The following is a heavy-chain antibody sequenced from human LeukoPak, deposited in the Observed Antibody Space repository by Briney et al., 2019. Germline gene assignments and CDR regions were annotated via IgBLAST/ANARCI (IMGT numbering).Heavy chain of an antibody. CDR2: ISYDGSNK. CDR3: ARDGRILPQYYFDY. D-gene: IGHD2-15*01. V-gene: IGHV3-30-3*01. Sequence: PGGSLRLSRAASGFTFSSYAMHWVRQAPGKGLEWVAVISYDGSNKYYADSVKGRFTISRDNSKNTLYLQMNSLRAEDTAVYYCARDGRILPQYYFDYWGQGTLVTVSS. CDR1: GFTFSSYA. J-gene: IGHJ4*02.